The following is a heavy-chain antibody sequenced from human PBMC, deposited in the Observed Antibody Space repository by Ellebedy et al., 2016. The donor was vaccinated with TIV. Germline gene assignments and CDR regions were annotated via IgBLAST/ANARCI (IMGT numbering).Heavy chain of an antibody. J-gene: IGHJ4*02. V-gene: IGHV3-23*01. CDR2: ISGSGGST. Sequence: GESLKISXAASGFTFSSYAMSWVRQAPGKGLEWVSAISGSGGSTYYADSVKGRFTISRDNSKNTLYLQMNSLRAEDTAVYYCARGSRLLWFGEGRFDYWGQGTLVTVSS. CDR1: GFTFSSYA. D-gene: IGHD3-10*01. CDR3: ARGSRLLWFGEGRFDY.